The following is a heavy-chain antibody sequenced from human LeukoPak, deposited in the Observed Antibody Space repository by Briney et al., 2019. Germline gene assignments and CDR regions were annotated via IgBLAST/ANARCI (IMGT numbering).Heavy chain of an antibody. J-gene: IGHJ4*02. CDR1: GFTFGDYY. Sequence: GGSLRLSCAASGFTFGDYYMSWIRQVPGKGPEWVSYISSSSTYTNYADSVKGRFTISRDNAKNSLYLQMNSLRAEDTAVYYCARGRDTAMSLYYFDYWGQGTLVTVSS. D-gene: IGHD5-18*01. CDR3: ARGRDTAMSLYYFDY. V-gene: IGHV3-11*05. CDR2: ISSSSTYT.